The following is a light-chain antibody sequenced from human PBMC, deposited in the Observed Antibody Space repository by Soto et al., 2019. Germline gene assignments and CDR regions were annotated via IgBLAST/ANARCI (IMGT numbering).Light chain of an antibody. J-gene: IGLJ1*01. V-gene: IGLV2-23*01. Sequence: QSVLTQPASVSGSPGQSITISCTGTDSDVGSYNLVSWYQQHPGKAPKLVIYTGSERPSGDSNRFSGSKSGNTASLTISGLQAEDEADYYCCSYAGSSTFYVFGTGTKLTVL. CDR1: DSDVGSYNL. CDR3: CSYAGSSTFYV. CDR2: TGS.